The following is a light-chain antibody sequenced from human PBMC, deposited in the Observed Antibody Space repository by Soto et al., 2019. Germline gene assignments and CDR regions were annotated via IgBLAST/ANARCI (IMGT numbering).Light chain of an antibody. Sequence: EIVMTQSPATLSVSPGERATLSCRASQSVSSNFAWYQQKPGQAPRLLIYGASTRATGIPARFSGSGSGTKFTLTISSLKFEDFAVYYCQQYNNWPYTFGQGTKLEIK. CDR3: QQYNNWPYT. V-gene: IGKV3-15*01. CDR2: GAS. J-gene: IGKJ2*01. CDR1: QSVSSN.